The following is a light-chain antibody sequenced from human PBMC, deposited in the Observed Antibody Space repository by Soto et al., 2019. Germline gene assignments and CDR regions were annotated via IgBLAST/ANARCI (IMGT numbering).Light chain of an antibody. V-gene: IGKV3-20*01. CDR2: DAS. CDR1: LTISDNY. CDR3: QQYSMAPLT. Sequence: EILLTHSPGTLSLSPGERATLSCRASLTISDNYLAWYQQKAGQAPRLVIYDASNRATGIPDRFSASGSGTDLTPPISRLEPEDFAVYYCQQYSMAPLTFGQGTKVDLK. J-gene: IGKJ1*01.